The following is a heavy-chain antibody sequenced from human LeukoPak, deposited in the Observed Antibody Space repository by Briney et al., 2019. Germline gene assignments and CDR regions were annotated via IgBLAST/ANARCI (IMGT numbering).Heavy chain of an antibody. Sequence: SQTLSLTCSFSGASISSGIYYWNWIRQPAGKGLEWIGRIYTRGSTNYNPSLKSRVTISVDTSKNQFSLKLSSVTAADTAVYYCASAARRDGFDYWGQGTLVTVSS. V-gene: IGHV4-61*02. CDR2: IYTRGST. CDR3: ASAARRDGFDY. J-gene: IGHJ4*02. D-gene: IGHD5-24*01. CDR1: GASISSGIYY.